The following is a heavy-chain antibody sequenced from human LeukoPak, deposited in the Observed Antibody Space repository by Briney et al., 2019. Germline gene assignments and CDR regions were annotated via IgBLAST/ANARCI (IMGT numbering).Heavy chain of an antibody. V-gene: IGHV1-2*02. CDR2: INPNSGGT. D-gene: IGHD2-2*01. CDR3: ARRYCSSTSCYESWFDP. J-gene: IGHJ5*02. Sequence: ASLKVSCKASGYTFTGYYMHWVRQAPGQGLEWMGWINPNSGGTNYAQKFQGRVTMTRDTSISTAYMELSRLRSDDTAIYYCARRYCSSTSCYESWFDPWGQGTLVTVSS. CDR1: GYTFTGYY.